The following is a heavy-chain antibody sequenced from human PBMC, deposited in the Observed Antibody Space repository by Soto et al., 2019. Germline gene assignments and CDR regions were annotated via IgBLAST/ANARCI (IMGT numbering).Heavy chain of an antibody. CDR2: INPNSGGT. J-gene: IGHJ4*02. Sequence: ASVKVSCKASGYTFTGYYMHWVRQAPGQGLEWMGWINPNSGGTNYAQKFQGWVTMTRDTSISTAYMELSRLRSDDTAVYYCARDTGVWFGELLYVFDYWGQGTLVTVSS. CDR3: ARDTGVWFGELLYVFDY. CDR1: GYTFTGYY. D-gene: IGHD3-10*01. V-gene: IGHV1-2*04.